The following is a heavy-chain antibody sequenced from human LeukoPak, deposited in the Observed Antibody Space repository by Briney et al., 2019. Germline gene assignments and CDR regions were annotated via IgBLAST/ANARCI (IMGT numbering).Heavy chain of an antibody. V-gene: IGHV3-7*01. CDR3: ARDGGSAIPFDY. CDR2: IRQDGSDK. J-gene: IGHJ4*02. Sequence: PSETLSLTCTVSGGSISSYYWSWIRQPPGKGLEWVANIRQDGSDKYYVDSVKGRFTISRDNAKNSLYLQMNSLRAEDTAVYYCARDGGSAIPFDYWGQGTLVTVSS. CDR1: GGSISSYY.